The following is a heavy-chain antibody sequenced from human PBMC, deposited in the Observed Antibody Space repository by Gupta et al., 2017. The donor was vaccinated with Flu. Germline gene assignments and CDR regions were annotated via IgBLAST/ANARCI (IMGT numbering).Heavy chain of an antibody. Sequence: LHLQAAGPGLVKPSETLCLTCLVAGGSINSGSHFWGRTRQPPGQGLEWIGSIYHGGSTYYNPSLKSRVIISVDTSKNQFSLKLSSVTAADTAVFYCARIMHYYESGGYYWDYGGQGTLVTVPS. CDR1: GGSINSGSHF. D-gene: IGHD3-22*01. V-gene: IGHV4-39*01. CDR2: IYHGGST. CDR3: ARIMHYYESGGYYWDY. J-gene: IGHJ4*02.